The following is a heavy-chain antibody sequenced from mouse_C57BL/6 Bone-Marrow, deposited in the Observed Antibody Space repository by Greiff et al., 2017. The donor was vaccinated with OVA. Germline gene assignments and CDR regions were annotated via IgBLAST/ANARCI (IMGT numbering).Heavy chain of an antibody. V-gene: IGHV1-9*01. CDR2: ILPGSGST. D-gene: IGHD2-12*01. Sequence: QVQLKESGAELMKPGASVKLSCKATGYTFTGYWIEWVKQRPGHGLEWIGEILPGSGSTNYNEKFKGKATFTADTSSNTAYMQLSSLTTEDSAIYYCARTTPHYSNDEDAMDYWGQGTSVTVSS. CDR1: GYTFTGYW. J-gene: IGHJ4*01. CDR3: ARTTPHYSNDEDAMDY.